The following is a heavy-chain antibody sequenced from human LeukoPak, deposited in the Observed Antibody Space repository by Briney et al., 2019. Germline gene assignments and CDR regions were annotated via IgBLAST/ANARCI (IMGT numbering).Heavy chain of an antibody. CDR2: ITHGGDS. V-gene: IGHV4-34*01. CDR1: GESSSDYY. J-gene: IGHJ3*02. CDR3: ARASPGDTDAFDI. D-gene: IGHD7-27*01. Sequence: PSETLSLTCAVYGESSSDYYWSWIRQPPGKGLEWIGEITHGGDSIYNPSLKSRVSISFDTSKYQVSLKLTSVTAADTAVYYCARASPGDTDAFDIWGQGTMVTVS.